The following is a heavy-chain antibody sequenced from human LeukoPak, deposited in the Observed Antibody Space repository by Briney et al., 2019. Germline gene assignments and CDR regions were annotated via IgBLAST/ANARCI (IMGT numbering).Heavy chain of an antibody. CDR2: IVVGSGNT. Sequence: SVKVSCKASGFTFTSSAVQWVRQARGQRLEWIGWIVVGSGNTNYAQKFQERVTITRGMSTSTAYMELSSLRSEDTAVYYCAALYYYDSSGSFDYWGQGTLVTVSS. J-gene: IGHJ4*02. V-gene: IGHV1-58*01. CDR1: GFTFTSSA. CDR3: AALYYYDSSGSFDY. D-gene: IGHD3-22*01.